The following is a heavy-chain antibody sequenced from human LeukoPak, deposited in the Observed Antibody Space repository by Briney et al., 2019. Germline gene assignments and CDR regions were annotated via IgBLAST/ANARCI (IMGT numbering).Heavy chain of an antibody. CDR2: IYYSGST. CDR1: GGSISSSSFF. Sequence: LETLSLTCIVSGGSISSSSFFWGWIRQPPGKGLEWIGSIYYSGSTYYNPSLKSRVTISVDTSKNQFSLNLSSVTAADTAVYYCARDRTQWYSSNWYGPFDPWGQGTLVTVSS. D-gene: IGHD6-19*01. J-gene: IGHJ5*02. CDR3: ARDRTQWYSSNWYGPFDP. V-gene: IGHV4-39*07.